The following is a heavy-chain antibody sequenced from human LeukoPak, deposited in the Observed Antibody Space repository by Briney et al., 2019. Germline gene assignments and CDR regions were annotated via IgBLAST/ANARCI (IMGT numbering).Heavy chain of an antibody. CDR1: GGSINNNDFY. CDR2: IYYSGST. D-gene: IGHD6-13*01. Sequence: TTSETLSLTCTVSGGSINNNDFYWGWIRQPPGKGLEWIGTIYYSGSTYYKSSLKSRVTISEDMSKNQFSLKLNSMTAADTAVYYCAGHVSAAAGGRWGQGTLVTVSS. CDR3: AGHVSAAAGGR. J-gene: IGHJ4*02. V-gene: IGHV4-39*07.